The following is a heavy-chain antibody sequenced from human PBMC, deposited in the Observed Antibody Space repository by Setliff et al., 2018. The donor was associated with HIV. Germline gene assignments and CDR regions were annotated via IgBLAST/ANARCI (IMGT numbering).Heavy chain of an antibody. Sequence: PSETLSLTCAVYGGPLSGHYWSWIRQPPGQGLEWIGETSHSGKTNYSPSLESRVSVSMDMSRNQFSVKLNSATAADTAVYYCARQAWHYDRDGYFIDYWGQGKLVTVSS. V-gene: IGHV4-34*01. J-gene: IGHJ4*02. CDR3: ARQAWHYDRDGYFIDY. D-gene: IGHD3-22*01. CDR1: GGPLSGHY. CDR2: TSHSGKT.